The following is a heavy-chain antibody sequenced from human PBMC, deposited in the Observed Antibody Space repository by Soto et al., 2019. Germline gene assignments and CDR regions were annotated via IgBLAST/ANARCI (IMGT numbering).Heavy chain of an antibody. V-gene: IGHV1-2*04. CDR3: ARGTTGTTYPNDSYYGMAV. J-gene: IGHJ6*02. CDR2: INPNSGGT. D-gene: IGHD1-1*01. CDR1: GYTFTGYY. Sequence: QVQLVQSGAEVKKPGASVQVSCKASGYTFTGYYMHWVRQAPGQGLEWMGWINPNSGGTNYAHKFQGWVTMTRDTSISTAYMELSRLSSDDTAVYYCARGTTGTTYPNDSYYGMAVWGQGTTVTVSS.